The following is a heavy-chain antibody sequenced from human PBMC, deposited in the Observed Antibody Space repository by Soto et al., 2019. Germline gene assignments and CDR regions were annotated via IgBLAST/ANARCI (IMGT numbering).Heavy chain of an antibody. J-gene: IGHJ4*02. V-gene: IGHV3-23*01. Sequence: EVQLLESGGGLVQPGGSLRLSCAASGFTFSSYAMSWVRQAPGKGLEWVSAISGSGGSTYYADSVKGRFTISRDNSKNTLYLQMNSLRAVDTAVYYCAKGITIFGVVRGYYFDYWGQGTLVTVSS. CDR3: AKGITIFGVVRGYYFDY. CDR2: ISGSGGST. D-gene: IGHD3-3*01. CDR1: GFTFSSYA.